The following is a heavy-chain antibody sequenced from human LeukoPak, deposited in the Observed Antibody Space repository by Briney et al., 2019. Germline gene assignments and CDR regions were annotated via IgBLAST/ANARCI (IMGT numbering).Heavy chain of an antibody. D-gene: IGHD3-10*01. CDR1: GGSIRSY. J-gene: IGHJ5*02. V-gene: IGHV4-4*07. CDR2: IYGSGST. Sequence: SSETLSLTCTVSGGSIRSYWSWIRQPAGKGLEWIGRIYGSGSTDYNPSLKSRVTMSIDTSKNQFSLNLISVTAADTAVYYCARDSGTTGEVKFDPWGQGTLVTVSS. CDR3: ARDSGTTGEVKFDP.